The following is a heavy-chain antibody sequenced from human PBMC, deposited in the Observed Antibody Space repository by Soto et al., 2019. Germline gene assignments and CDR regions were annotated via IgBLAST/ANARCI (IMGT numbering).Heavy chain of an antibody. Sequence: SQTLSLTCAISGDSVSSNSAAWNWIRQSPSRGLEWLGRTYYRSKWYNDYAVSVKSRITINPDTSKNQFSLQLNSVTPEDTAVYYCARVFQVVPAATRNWFDPWGQGTLVTVSS. CDR1: GDSVSSNSAA. J-gene: IGHJ5*02. D-gene: IGHD2-2*01. CDR2: TYYRSKWYN. V-gene: IGHV6-1*01. CDR3: ARVFQVVPAATRNWFDP.